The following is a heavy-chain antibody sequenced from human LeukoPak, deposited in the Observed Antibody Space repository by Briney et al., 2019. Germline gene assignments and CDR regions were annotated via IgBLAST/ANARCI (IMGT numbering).Heavy chain of an antibody. J-gene: IGHJ4*02. V-gene: IGHV4-38-2*02. CDR3: ARDPYCSSTSCPTFDY. Sequence: SETLSLTCTVSGYSISSGYYWGWIRKPPGKGLEWLRSIYHSGSTYYNPSLKSRVTISVDTSKNQFSLNLSSVNAAATAVYYCARDPYCSSTSCPTFDYWGQGALVTVSS. CDR2: IYHSGST. CDR1: GYSISSGYY. D-gene: IGHD2-2*01.